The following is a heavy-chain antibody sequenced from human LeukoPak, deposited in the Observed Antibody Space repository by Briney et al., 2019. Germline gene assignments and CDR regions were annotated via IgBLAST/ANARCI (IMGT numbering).Heavy chain of an antibody. J-gene: IGHJ4*02. CDR2: ISGSGGST. V-gene: IGHV3-23*01. CDR1: GFTFSSYA. Sequence: GGSLRLSCAASGFTFSSYAMSWVRQAPGKGLEWVSAISGSGGSTYYADSVKGRFTISRDNSKNTLYLQMNSLRAEDTAVYYCAIIPRAAAGPSARSPFHYWGQGALVTVSS. D-gene: IGHD6-13*01. CDR3: AIIPRAAAGPSARSPFHY.